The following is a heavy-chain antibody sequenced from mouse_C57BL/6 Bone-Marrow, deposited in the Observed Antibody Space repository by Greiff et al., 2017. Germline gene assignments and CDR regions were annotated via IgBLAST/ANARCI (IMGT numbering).Heavy chain of an antibody. J-gene: IGHJ3*01. CDR2: IYPGSGST. Sequence: VQLQQPGAELVKPGASVQMSCKASGYTFPSYWITWVKQRPGQGLEWIGDIYPGSGSTNYNEKFKCKATLSVDTSSSTAYMQLSSLTSEDSAVYYCARSGLHWDWFAYWGQGTLVTVSA. V-gene: IGHV1-55*01. CDR3: ARSGLHWDWFAY. CDR1: GYTFPSYW. D-gene: IGHD4-1*01.